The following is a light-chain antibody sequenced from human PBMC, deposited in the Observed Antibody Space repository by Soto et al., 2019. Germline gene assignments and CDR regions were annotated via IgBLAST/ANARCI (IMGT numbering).Light chain of an antibody. J-gene: IGKJ1*01. Sequence: DIQMTQSPSTLSASVGDRVTITCRASQSINNWLAWYQQKPGKAPKLFIFKASTLESGVPSGFSGSGSGTEFTLSISSLQPDDFATYFCQQYERFPRTFGQGTKVEIK. CDR2: KAS. CDR3: QQYERFPRT. CDR1: QSINNW. V-gene: IGKV1-5*03.